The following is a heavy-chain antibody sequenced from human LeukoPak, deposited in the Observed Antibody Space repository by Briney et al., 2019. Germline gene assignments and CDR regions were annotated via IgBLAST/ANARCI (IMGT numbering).Heavy chain of an antibody. Sequence: PSETLSLTCTVSGGSISSGSYYWSWIRQPAGKGLEWIGRIYTSGSTNYNPSLKSRVTMSVDTSKNQFSLKLSSVTAADTAVYYCARVSGSYFGFYYYYYMGVWGKGTTVTISS. V-gene: IGHV4-61*02. CDR2: IYTSGST. D-gene: IGHD1-26*01. CDR3: ARVSGSYFGFYYYYYMGV. CDR1: GGSISSGSYY. J-gene: IGHJ6*03.